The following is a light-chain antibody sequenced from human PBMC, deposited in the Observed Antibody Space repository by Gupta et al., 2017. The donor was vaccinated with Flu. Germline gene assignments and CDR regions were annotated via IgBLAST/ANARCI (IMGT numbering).Light chain of an antibody. Sequence: GQTAQITCGGEKVGSKSLHWYKQMQGQAPILVIDNEAERPSGIPERFSGSNSGDTANLTISRVEVGDEADYDCQVWDISGERVVCGGGTRLAVL. V-gene: IGLV3-21*02. J-gene: IGLJ2*01. CDR2: NEA. CDR3: QVWDISGERVV. CDR1: KVGSKS.